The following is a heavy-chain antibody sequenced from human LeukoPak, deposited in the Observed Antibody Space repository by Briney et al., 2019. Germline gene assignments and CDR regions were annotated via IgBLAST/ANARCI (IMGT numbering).Heavy chain of an antibody. Sequence: ASVKVSCKASGGTFSSYAISWVRQAPGQGLEWMGRIIPILGIANYAQKFQGRVTITADKSTSTAYMELSSLRSEDTALYYCAKDESPLKAVARPFIWGQGTMVTVSS. CDR2: IIPILGIA. CDR1: GGTFSSYA. CDR3: AKDESPLKAVARPFI. V-gene: IGHV1-69*04. J-gene: IGHJ3*02. D-gene: IGHD6-19*01.